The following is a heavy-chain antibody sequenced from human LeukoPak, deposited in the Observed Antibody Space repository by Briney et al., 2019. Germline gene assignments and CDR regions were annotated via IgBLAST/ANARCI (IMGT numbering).Heavy chain of an antibody. J-gene: IGHJ4*02. CDR3: ARGASQWQLVSDFDY. CDR1: GYTFTSYY. CDR2: INPSGGST. Sequence: ASVKVSCKASGYTFTSYYMHWVRQAPGQGLEWMGIINPSGGSTSYAQKFQGRVTMTRDTSTSTVYMELSSLRSEDTAVYYCARGASQWQLVSDFDYWGQGTLVTVSS. V-gene: IGHV1-46*01. D-gene: IGHD6-13*01.